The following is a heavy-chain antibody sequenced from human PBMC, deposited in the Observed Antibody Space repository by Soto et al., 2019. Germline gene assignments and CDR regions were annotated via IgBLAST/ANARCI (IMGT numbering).Heavy chain of an antibody. Sequence: KSSETLSLTCAVYGGSFSGYYWSWIRQPPGKGLEWIGEINHSGSTNYNPSLKSRVTISVDTSKNQFSLKLSSVTAADTAVYYCARGRRFLEWPLDYWGQGTLVTVSS. CDR1: GGSFSGYY. V-gene: IGHV4-34*01. CDR3: ARGRRFLEWPLDY. D-gene: IGHD3-3*01. CDR2: INHSGST. J-gene: IGHJ4*02.